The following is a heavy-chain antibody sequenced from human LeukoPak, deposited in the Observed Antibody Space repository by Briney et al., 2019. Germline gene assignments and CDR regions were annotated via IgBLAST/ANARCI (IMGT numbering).Heavy chain of an antibody. Sequence: GASVTVSCMASGYTFTSYAMNWVRQAPGQGLEWMGWINTNTGNPTYAQGFTGRFVFSLDTSVSTAYLQISSLKAEDTAVYYCARPGGLYDYAPDGMDVWGQGTTVTVSS. CDR3: ARPGGLYDYAPDGMDV. J-gene: IGHJ6*02. D-gene: IGHD3-16*01. V-gene: IGHV7-4-1*02. CDR1: GYTFTSYA. CDR2: INTNTGNP.